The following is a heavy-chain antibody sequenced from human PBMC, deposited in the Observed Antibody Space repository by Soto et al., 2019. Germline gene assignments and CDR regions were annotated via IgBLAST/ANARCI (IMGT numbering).Heavy chain of an antibody. CDR3: ILASGRQAGH. V-gene: IGHV1-69*02. D-gene: IGHD3-10*01. Sequence: QVQLEQSGGEVKKPGSSVKVSCKASGGTFSSYTINWVRQAPGQGLEWMGRIIPIFGVTNYAQKLRGGVTNTANNAPRTAYLERSTLRQNNAAVYYSILASGRQAGHWGQGTTVSVSS. CDR1: GGTFSSYT. CDR2: IIPIFGVT. J-gene: IGHJ4*02.